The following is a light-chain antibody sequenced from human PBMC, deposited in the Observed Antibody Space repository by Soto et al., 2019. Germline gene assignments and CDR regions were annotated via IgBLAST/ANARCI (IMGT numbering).Light chain of an antibody. V-gene: IGKV3D-11*01. Sequence: EIVLTQSPGTLSLSPGERATLSCRASRGLASSYLAWYQHKPAQAPRLLIHDASNRATGIPARFSGSGSGTDFTLTISSLEHEDFAVYYCQKHDGVPLFGPGTKVEIK. CDR1: RGLASSY. CDR2: DAS. CDR3: QKHDGVPL. J-gene: IGKJ3*01.